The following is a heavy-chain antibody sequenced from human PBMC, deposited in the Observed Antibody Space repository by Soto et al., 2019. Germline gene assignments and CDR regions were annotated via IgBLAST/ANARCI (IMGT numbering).Heavy chain of an antibody. J-gene: IGHJ6*02. D-gene: IGHD3-22*01. CDR2: IKSKTDGGTT. Sequence: EVQLVESGGRLVKPGGSLRLSCAASGFTFSNAWMSWVRQAPGKGLEWVGRIKSKTDGGTTDYAAPVKGRFTISRADSKNTLYLQMNSRKTEDTAVYYCTTGLNYYDSSGYLGAYYYYYGMDVWGQGTTVTVSS. CDR3: TTGLNYYDSSGYLGAYYYYYGMDV. V-gene: IGHV3-15*01. CDR1: GFTFSNAW.